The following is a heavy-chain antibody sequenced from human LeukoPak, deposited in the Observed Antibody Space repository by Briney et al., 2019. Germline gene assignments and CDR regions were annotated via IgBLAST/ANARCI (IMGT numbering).Heavy chain of an antibody. Sequence: GGSLRLSCAASGFTVSSNYMNWVRQAPGKGLEWVSVIYSGGNTYYADSVKGRFIISRDNSKNTLYLQMNSLRVEDTAVYYCARGHSGRYLASDYWGQGTLVTVSS. CDR3: ARGHSGRYLASDY. CDR1: GFTVSSNY. CDR2: IYSGGNT. J-gene: IGHJ4*02. D-gene: IGHD1-26*01. V-gene: IGHV3-66*01.